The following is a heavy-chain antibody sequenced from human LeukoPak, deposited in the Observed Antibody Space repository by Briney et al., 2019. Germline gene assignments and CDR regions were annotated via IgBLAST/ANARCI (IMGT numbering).Heavy chain of an antibody. CDR3: ARNYMVRGVGFDY. CDR1: GFTFSSHG. J-gene: IGHJ4*02. D-gene: IGHD3-10*01. V-gene: IGHV3-30*03. Sequence: PGGSLRLSCAASGFTFSSHGMHWVRQAPGKGLEWVAVISYDGSNKYYADSVKGRFTISRDNSKNTLYLQMNSLRAEDTAVYYCARNYMVRGVGFDYWGQGTLVTVSS. CDR2: ISYDGSNK.